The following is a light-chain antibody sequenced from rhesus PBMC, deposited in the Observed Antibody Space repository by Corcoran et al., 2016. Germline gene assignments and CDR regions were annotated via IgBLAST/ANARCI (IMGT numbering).Light chain of an antibody. CDR2: YAH. Sequence: DIQMSQSPSSLSASVGDRVTITCRASQGISSYLNWYQQKPGKAPKLLLYYAHRLASGVPSRFSGSGSGTEFTLTISSLQPEEFATYYCQQGNSNPRTFGQGTKVEIK. CDR3: QQGNSNPRT. V-gene: IGKV1-32*02. J-gene: IGKJ1*01. CDR1: QGISSY.